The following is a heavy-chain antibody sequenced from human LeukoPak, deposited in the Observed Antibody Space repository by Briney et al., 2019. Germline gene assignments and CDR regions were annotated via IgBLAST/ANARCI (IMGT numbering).Heavy chain of an antibody. V-gene: IGHV4-30-4*08. D-gene: IGHD4-11*01. CDR3: ASAVTPYYFDY. J-gene: IGHJ4*02. CDR2: IYYSGST. CDR1: GGSISSGDYY. Sequence: SETLSLTCTVSGGSISSGDYYWSWIRQPPGKGLEWIGYIYYSGSTYYNPSLKSQVTISVDTSKNQFSLKLSSVTAADTAVYYCASAVTPYYFDYWGQGTLVTVSS.